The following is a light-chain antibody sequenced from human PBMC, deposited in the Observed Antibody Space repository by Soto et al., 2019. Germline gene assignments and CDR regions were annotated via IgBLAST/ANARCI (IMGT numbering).Light chain of an antibody. J-gene: IGKJ1*01. CDR3: QQYNDYLT. Sequence: DIQMTQSPSTLSASVGDRVTITCRASQSISSWLAWYQQKPGKAPNLLIYRASTLESGVPSRFSGSGSRTEFTLTISSLQPDDSATYYCQQYNDYLTFGQGTKVDIK. V-gene: IGKV1-5*03. CDR1: QSISSW. CDR2: RAS.